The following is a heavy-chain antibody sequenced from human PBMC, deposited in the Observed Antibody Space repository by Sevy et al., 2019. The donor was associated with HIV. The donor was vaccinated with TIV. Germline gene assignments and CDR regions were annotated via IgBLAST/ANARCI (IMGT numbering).Heavy chain of an antibody. J-gene: IGHJ4*02. Sequence: SGPTLVNPTQTLTLTCSFSGISLTTGGVGVGWIRQPPGEALEWLALVYWNDEKHYSPSLKTRLTITKDTSKNQVVLTMTNMDPVDTATYFCVHAVRAAAGLIDFWGQGTVVTVSS. D-gene: IGHD6-13*01. CDR2: VYWNDEK. CDR1: GISLTTGGVG. V-gene: IGHV2-5*01. CDR3: VHAVRAAAGLIDF.